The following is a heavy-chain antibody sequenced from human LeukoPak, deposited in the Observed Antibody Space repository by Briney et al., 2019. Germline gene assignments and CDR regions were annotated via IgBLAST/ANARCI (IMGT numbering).Heavy chain of an antibody. V-gene: IGHV3-48*03. CDR1: GFTFSSYE. Sequence: LPGGSLRLSCAASGFTFSSYEMNWVRQAPGKGLEWVSYISSSGSAIYYAGSVKGRFTISRDNAKDSLYVQMNSLRAEDTAVYYCARGYPSVGYYDSSAYPYFFDYWGQGTLVTVSS. CDR3: ARGYPSVGYYDSSAYPYFFDY. J-gene: IGHJ4*02. D-gene: IGHD3-22*01. CDR2: ISSSGSAI.